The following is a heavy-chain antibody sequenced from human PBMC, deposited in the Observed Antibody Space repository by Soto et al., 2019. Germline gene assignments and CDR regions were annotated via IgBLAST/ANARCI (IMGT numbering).Heavy chain of an antibody. Sequence: QVQLQESGPGLVKPSQTLSLTCTVSGGSISSGDYYWSWIRQPPGKGLEWIGYIYYSGSTYYNPSLKSRVTISVDTSKHQFSLKLSSVTAADTAVYYCARGSGEYPQFGFLGYYYGMDVWGQGTTVTVSS. CDR2: IYYSGST. V-gene: IGHV4-30-4*01. J-gene: IGHJ6*02. CDR3: ARGSGEYPQFGFLGYYYGMDV. CDR1: GGSISSGDYY. D-gene: IGHD3-10*01.